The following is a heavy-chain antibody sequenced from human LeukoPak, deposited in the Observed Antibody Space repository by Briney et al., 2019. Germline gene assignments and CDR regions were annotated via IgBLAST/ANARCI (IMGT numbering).Heavy chain of an antibody. CDR1: GGTFSSYA. V-gene: IGHV1-69*13. CDR3: AREGRVSYYYDSSGYLPPQS. Sequence: SVKVSCKASGGTFSSYAISWVRQAPGQGLEWMGGIIPIFGTANYAQKFQGRVTITADESTSTAYMELSSLRSEDTAVYYCAREGRVSYYYDSSGYLPPQSWGQGTLVTVSS. D-gene: IGHD3-22*01. J-gene: IGHJ5*02. CDR2: IIPIFGTA.